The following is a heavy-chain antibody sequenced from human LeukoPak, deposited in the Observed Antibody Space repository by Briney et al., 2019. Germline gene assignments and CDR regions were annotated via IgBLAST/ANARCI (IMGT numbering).Heavy chain of an antibody. D-gene: IGHD3-22*01. J-gene: IGHJ4*02. Sequence: SETLSLTCAVYGSFSDHSWSWVRQPPGKGLEWIGEIDEKRRTSYSPSLTSRVTMSVDTSKNQFSLKLSSVTAADTAVYYCARAVGYYFDNSGPSKTFDYWGQGTLVTVSS. V-gene: IGHV4-34*01. CDR3: ARAVGYYFDNSGPSKTFDY. CDR1: GSFSDHS. CDR2: IDEKRRT.